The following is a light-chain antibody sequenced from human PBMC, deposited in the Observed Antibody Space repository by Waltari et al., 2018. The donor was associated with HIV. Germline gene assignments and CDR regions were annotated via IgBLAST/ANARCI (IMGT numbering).Light chain of an antibody. V-gene: IGKV4-1*01. J-gene: IGKJ1*01. CDR3: QQFFTFPRT. Sequence: DIVMTQSPDSLAVSLGERATISCKSSQTVLYNSNNKKHLAWYQQKAGQPPNLLLYWSSMREIGVPERFTGSGSGTDFNLTISSLRADDVAVDYCQQFFTFPRTFGQGTKVEI. CDR1: QTVLYNSNNKKH. CDR2: WSS.